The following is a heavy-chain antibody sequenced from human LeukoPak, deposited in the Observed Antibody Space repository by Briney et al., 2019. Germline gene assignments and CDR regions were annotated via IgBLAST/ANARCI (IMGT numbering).Heavy chain of an antibody. CDR2: INHSGST. J-gene: IGHJ3*02. D-gene: IGHD5-18*01. V-gene: IGHV4-34*01. CDR3: ASVLRGYRDGYSVRAFDI. Sequence: SETLSLTCAVYGGSFSGYYWSWIRQPPGKGLEWIGEINHSGSTNYNPTLKSRVTISVDTSTNQFSLKLSSVTAADTAVYYCASVLRGYRDGYSVRAFDIWGQGTMVTVSS. CDR1: GGSFSGYY.